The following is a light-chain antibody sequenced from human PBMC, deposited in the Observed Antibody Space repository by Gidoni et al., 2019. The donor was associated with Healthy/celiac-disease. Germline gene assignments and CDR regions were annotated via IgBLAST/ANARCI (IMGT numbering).Light chain of an antibody. CDR2: EVS. CDR1: SSELGGYNY. CDR3: SSYAGSNFWV. Sequence: QSARTQPPSASGSPGQPVTIPCTGTSSELGGYNYVSWYQQHPGKAHKLLIYEVSKRPSGVPDRFSGSKSGNTASLTVSGLQAEDEAYYYCSSYAGSNFWVFGGGTKLTVL. J-gene: IGLJ3*02. V-gene: IGLV2-8*01.